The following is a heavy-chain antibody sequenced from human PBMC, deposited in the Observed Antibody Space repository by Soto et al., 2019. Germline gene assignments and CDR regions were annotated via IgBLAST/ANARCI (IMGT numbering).Heavy chain of an antibody. V-gene: IGHV1-69*01. D-gene: IGHD3-3*01. J-gene: IGHJ5*02. CDR1: GGTFSSYA. CDR2: IIPIFGTA. Sequence: QVQLVQSGAEVKKPGSSVKVSCKASGGTFSSYAISWVRQAPGQGLEWMGGIIPIFGTANYAQKFQGRVTITADESTSTAYMELSSLRSEDTAVYYCARQGYDLWSGYSHTHNWFDPWGQGTLVTVSS. CDR3: ARQGYDLWSGYSHTHNWFDP.